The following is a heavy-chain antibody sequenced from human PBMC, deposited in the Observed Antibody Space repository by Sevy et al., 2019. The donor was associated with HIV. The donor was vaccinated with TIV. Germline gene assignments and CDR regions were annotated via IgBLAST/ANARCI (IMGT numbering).Heavy chain of an antibody. CDR3: GKEGGGEGGDH. CDR1: GFSFSSYG. D-gene: IGHD2-21*01. CDR2: IQYDGSNK. Sequence: GGSLRLSCAASGFSFSSYGMHWVRQAPGKGLEWMSYIQYDGSNKDYADSVKGRFTISRDNSKNTLYLQRNSLRVEDRAGFYCGKEGGGEGGDHWGQGTLVTVSS. J-gene: IGHJ4*02. V-gene: IGHV3-30*02.